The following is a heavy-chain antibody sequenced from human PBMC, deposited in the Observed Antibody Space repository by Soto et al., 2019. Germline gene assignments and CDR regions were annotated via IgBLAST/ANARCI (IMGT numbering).Heavy chain of an antibody. D-gene: IGHD3-10*01. Sequence: EVQLAESGGGMVQPGGSLRLSCVASGFTFSSYDMHWVRQAPGKGLEYVSSISSNGGTTYYGNSVKGRFTISRDNSKNTLYRLMGSLRAEDMAVYYCVRRVSGHYDSWGQGTRVTVSS. J-gene: IGHJ5*01. CDR2: ISSNGGTT. CDR3: VRRVSGHYDS. CDR1: GFTFSSYD. V-gene: IGHV3-64*01.